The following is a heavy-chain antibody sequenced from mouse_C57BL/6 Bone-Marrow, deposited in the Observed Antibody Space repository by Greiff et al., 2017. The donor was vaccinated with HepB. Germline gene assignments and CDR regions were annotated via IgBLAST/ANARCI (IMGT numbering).Heavy chain of an antibody. J-gene: IGHJ2*01. CDR1: GYAFTNYL. D-gene: IGHD1-1*01. CDR2: FNPGRGGT. CDR3: AREDYGSRGDYFDD. V-gene: IGHV1-54*01. Sequence: VQLQQSGAELVRPGTSVKVSCKASGYAFTNYLIVWVKQRPGQGLEWIGVFNPGRGGTNYNEKFKGKATRTADKSSSTAYMQLSSLTSEDSAVYFCAREDYGSRGDYFDDWGQGTTLTVSS.